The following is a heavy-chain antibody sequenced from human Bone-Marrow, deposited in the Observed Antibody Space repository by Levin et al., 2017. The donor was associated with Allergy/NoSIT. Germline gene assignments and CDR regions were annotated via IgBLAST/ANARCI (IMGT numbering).Heavy chain of an antibody. D-gene: IGHD2-15*01. J-gene: IGHJ6*02. CDR1: GFNFTNAW. CDR3: STEGGHCSGGSCSLLPFYYGMDV. Sequence: LSLTCAASGFNFTNAWMSWVRQAPGKGLEWVGRIKSRNDGGTTDYAAPVKGRFIISKDVSKNTLYLQMNSLKTQDTAVYYCSTEGGHCSGGSCSLLPFYYGMDVWGQGTTVTVSS. CDR2: IKSRNDGGTT. V-gene: IGHV3-15*01.